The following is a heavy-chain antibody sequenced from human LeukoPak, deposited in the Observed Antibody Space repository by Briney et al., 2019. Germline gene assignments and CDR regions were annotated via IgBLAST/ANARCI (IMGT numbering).Heavy chain of an antibody. CDR1: GFTFSSYS. Sequence: GGSLRLSCAASGFTFSSYSMNWVRQAPGKGLEWVSSISSSSSYIYYADSVKGRFTISRDNAKNSLYLQMNSLRAEDTAVYYCAIHSGWKPCEYYFDYWGQGTLVTVSS. CDR2: ISSSSSYI. V-gene: IGHV3-21*01. CDR3: AIHSGWKPCEYYFDY. D-gene: IGHD6-19*01. J-gene: IGHJ4*02.